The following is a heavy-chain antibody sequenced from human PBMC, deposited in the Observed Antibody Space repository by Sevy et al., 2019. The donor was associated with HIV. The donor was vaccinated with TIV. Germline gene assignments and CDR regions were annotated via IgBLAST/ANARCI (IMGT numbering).Heavy chain of an antibody. J-gene: IGHJ5*02. CDR2: IKRKTDGGTT. CDR3: TSRRLFYGDYGVGWFDP. Sequence: GSLRLSCAASGFTFSYAWMSWVRQAPGKGLEWVGRIKRKTDGGTTDYAAPVKGRFTISRDDSKNTLYLQMNSLKTEDTAVYYCTSRRLFYGDYGVGWFDPWGQGTLVTVSS. D-gene: IGHD4-17*01. V-gene: IGHV3-15*01. CDR1: GFTFSYAW.